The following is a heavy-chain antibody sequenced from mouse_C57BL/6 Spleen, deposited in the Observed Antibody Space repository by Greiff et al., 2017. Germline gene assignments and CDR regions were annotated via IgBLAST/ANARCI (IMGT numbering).Heavy chain of an antibody. CDR3: ASYCDGYDFDY. CDR1: GFSLTSYG. V-gene: IGHV2-2*01. D-gene: IGHD2-3*01. J-gene: IGHJ2*01. CDR2: IWSGGGT. Sequence: VQLQQSGPGLVQPSPCLTITCTASGFSLTSYGIHWVRQSPGKGLEWLGVIWSGGGTDYNAAFISRLSISKEHTKSHVFFIMSSLQTDETAIYYCASYCDGYDFDYWGQGTTLTVSS.